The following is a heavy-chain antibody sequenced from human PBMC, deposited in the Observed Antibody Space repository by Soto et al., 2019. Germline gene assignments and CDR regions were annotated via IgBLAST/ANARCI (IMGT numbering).Heavy chain of an antibody. Sequence: QITLKESGPTLVKPTQTLTLTCTFSGFSLSTSGVGVGWIRQPPGKALEWLALIWWDDDKRYSPSLKNRLTITKDTAKTPVVLTTTNKDPVDTATYYCAPPYNGNLYDVDYCGQGTLVTVSS. CDR2: IWWDDDK. D-gene: IGHD1-7*01. V-gene: IGHV2-5*02. CDR1: GFSLSTSGVG. J-gene: IGHJ4*02. CDR3: APPYNGNLYDVDY.